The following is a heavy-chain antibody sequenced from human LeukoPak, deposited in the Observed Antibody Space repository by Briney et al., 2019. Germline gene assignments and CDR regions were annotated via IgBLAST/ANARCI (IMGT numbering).Heavy chain of an antibody. J-gene: IGHJ4*02. Sequence: ASVKVSCKTSGYTFTGYYIQWVRQAPGQGLEWMGYINPTSGGTNYAQEFQGWVTMTRDTSISTAYMELSRLRSDDTAVYYCARADTASYYFDYWGQGTLVTVSS. D-gene: IGHD5-18*01. CDR2: INPTSGGT. CDR1: GYTFTGYY. V-gene: IGHV1-2*04. CDR3: ARADTASYYFDY.